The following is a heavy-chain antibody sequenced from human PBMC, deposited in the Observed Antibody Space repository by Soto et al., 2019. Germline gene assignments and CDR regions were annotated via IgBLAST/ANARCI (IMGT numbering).Heavy chain of an antibody. CDR2: ISYSGCT. V-gene: IGHV4-59*01. J-gene: IGHJ5*02. CDR1: GASISTYY. CDR3: ARDLKEYCSDGKCNWFDP. D-gene: IGHD2-15*01. Sequence: QVQLQESGPGLVKPSDTLSLTCTVSGASISTYYWSWIRQPPGKGLEWIGYISYSGCTNYNPSLKSRVTISFDASKNEISLQVRSATAADAAVYYCARDLKEYCSDGKCNWFDPWGQGTLVTVSS.